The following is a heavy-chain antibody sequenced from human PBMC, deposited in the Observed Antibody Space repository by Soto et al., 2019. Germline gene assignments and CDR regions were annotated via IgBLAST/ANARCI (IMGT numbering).Heavy chain of an antibody. Sequence: LRLSCAASGFTFSSYGMHWVRQAPGKGLEWVALISYDGGDFYYADSVKGRFTISRDNSKHTLSLQMDSLRVEDTAVYYCAKDFGAWSDSWGQGTLVTVSS. CDR2: ISYDGGDF. V-gene: IGHV3-30*18. CDR1: GFTFSSYG. D-gene: IGHD3-10*01. CDR3: AKDFGAWSDS. J-gene: IGHJ5*01.